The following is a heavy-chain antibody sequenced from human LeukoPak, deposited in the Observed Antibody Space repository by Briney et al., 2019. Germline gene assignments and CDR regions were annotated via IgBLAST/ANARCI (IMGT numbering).Heavy chain of an antibody. D-gene: IGHD3-10*01. CDR1: GGSISSSRYD. J-gene: IGHJ5*02. CDR2: IYYSGST. V-gene: IGHV4-39*07. CDR3: ARETNNYYGSGSYYGARRWFDP. Sequence: SETLSLTCTVSGGSISSSRYDWGWLRQPRGKGLEWIGSIYYSGSTNYNPSLKSRVTISVDTSKNQFSLKLSSVTAADTAVYYCARETNNYYGSGSYYGARRWFDPWGQGTLVTVSS.